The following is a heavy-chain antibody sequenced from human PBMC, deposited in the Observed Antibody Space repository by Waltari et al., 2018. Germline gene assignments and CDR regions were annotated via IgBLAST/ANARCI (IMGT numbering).Heavy chain of an antibody. V-gene: IGHV1-69*10. CDR3: ARVVYSGNTHY. D-gene: IGHD1-26*01. Sequence: QVQLVQSGAEVKKPGSSVKVSCKASGGTFSSYAISWVRQAPGQGLEWMGGVIPILGIANYAQKFQGRVTITADKSPSTAYMGLSSLRSEDTAVYYCARVVYSGNTHYWGQGTLVTVSS. J-gene: IGHJ4*02. CDR2: VIPILGIA. CDR1: GGTFSSYA.